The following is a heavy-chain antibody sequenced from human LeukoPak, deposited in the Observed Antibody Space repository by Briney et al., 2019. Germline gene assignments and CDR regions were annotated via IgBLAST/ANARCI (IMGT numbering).Heavy chain of an antibody. D-gene: IGHD3-22*01. CDR2: IYHGGRT. CDR3: ARDRRNSAYYYDSGGYYVEY. V-gene: IGHV4-38-2*02. CDR1: GYSISSGFH. J-gene: IGHJ4*02. Sequence: SETLSLTCAVSGYSISSGFHWGWIRQPPGKGLEWIGSIYHGGRTYYNPSLKSRVTISVDTSKNQFSLKLSSVTAADTAIYYCARDRRNSAYYYDSGGYYVEYWGQGTLVTASS.